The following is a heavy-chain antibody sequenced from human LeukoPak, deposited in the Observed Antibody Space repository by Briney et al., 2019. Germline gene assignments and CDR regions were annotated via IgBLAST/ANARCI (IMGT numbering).Heavy chain of an antibody. CDR3: ARGGYSSRDPIDY. V-gene: IGHV3-21*01. CDR2: ISSSSSYI. CDR1: GFTVSSNY. Sequence: PGGSLRLSCAASGFTVSSNYMSWVRQAPGKGLEWFSSISSSSSYIYYADSVRGRFTISRDNAKNSLYLQMNSLRAEDTAVYYCARGGYSSRDPIDYWGQGTLVTVSS. J-gene: IGHJ4*02. D-gene: IGHD6-13*01.